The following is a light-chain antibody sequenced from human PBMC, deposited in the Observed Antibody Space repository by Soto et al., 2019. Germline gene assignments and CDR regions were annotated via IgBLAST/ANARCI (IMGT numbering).Light chain of an antibody. V-gene: IGLV2-23*01. J-gene: IGLJ3*02. CDR3: CSYAGSSTWV. CDR1: TSDVGNYNL. Sequence: QSVLTQPASVSGSPGQSITISCTGATSDVGNYNLVSWYQQHPGKAPKLMIYEGSRRPSGLSNRFSGSKSGNTASLTISGLQPEDEADYYCCSYAGSSTWVFGGGTKLTVL. CDR2: EGS.